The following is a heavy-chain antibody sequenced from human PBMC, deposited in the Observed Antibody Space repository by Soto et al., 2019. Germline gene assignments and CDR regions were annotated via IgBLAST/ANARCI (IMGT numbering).Heavy chain of an antibody. CDR3: AKISILGYCSGGSCYGAAFYI. CDR2: ISYDGSNE. CDR1: GFTFSHYG. V-gene: IGHV3-30*18. Sequence: GGSLRLSCAASGFTFSHYGMHWVRQAPGKGLEWVALISYDGSNEHYADSVKGRFTISRDNSKYTLYLQMISLTAEDTAVYYCAKISILGYCSGGSCYGAAFYIWGQGTMVTVSS. D-gene: IGHD2-15*01. J-gene: IGHJ3*02.